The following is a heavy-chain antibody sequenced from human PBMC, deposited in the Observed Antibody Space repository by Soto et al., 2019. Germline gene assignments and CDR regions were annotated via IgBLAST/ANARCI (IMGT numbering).Heavy chain of an antibody. CDR3: ATLPGYSGSYYASDY. CDR1: GGTFSSYA. Sequence: SVKVSGKASGGTFSSYAIIWVRQAPGQGLEWMGGIIPIFGTANYAQKFQGRVTITADESTSTAYMELSSLRSEDTAVYYCATLPGYSGSYYASDYWGQGTLVTVSS. D-gene: IGHD1-26*01. V-gene: IGHV1-69*13. J-gene: IGHJ4*02. CDR2: IIPIFGTA.